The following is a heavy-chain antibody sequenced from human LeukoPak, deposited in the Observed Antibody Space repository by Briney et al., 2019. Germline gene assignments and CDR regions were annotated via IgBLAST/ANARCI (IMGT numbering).Heavy chain of an antibody. D-gene: IGHD1-26*01. V-gene: IGHV3-30*18. J-gene: IGHJ4*02. CDR3: AKAPTHYSGTYYGGGVDY. Sequence: GGSLRLSCAASGFTFSSYGMHWVRQAPGKGLEWVAVISYDGTNKYYADSVKGRFTISRDNSKNTLYLQMNSLRAEDTAVYYCAKAPTHYSGTYYGGGVDYWGQGTLVTVSS. CDR2: ISYDGTNK. CDR1: GFTFSSYG.